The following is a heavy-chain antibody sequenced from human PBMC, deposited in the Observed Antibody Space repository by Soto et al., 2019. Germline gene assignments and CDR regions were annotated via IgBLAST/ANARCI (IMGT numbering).Heavy chain of an antibody. Sequence: PSETLSLTCSVSDDSINSDKYYWGWIRQPPGKGLEWIGSIYYRGNAYYNPSLQTRVTISLDKSRSQFSLKLSSVTAADTAVYYCARHSLVLYGNNYFDYWGQGTLVTVSS. V-gene: IGHV4-39*01. D-gene: IGHD4-17*01. CDR1: DDSINSDKYY. CDR2: IYYRGNA. CDR3: ARHSLVLYGNNYFDY. J-gene: IGHJ4*02.